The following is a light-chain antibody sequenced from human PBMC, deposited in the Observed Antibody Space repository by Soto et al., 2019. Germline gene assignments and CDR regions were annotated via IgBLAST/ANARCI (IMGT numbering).Light chain of an antibody. J-gene: IGKJ2*01. CDR3: QHYGNSPYT. Sequence: EIVLTQSPVTLSLSPGERATLSCRASQSVSSSYLAWYQQKPGQAPRLLIYGASSRATGIPDRFSGSGSGTDFTLTISRLEPEDFAVYYCQHYGNSPYTFGQGTKLEIK. CDR1: QSVSSSY. CDR2: GAS. V-gene: IGKV3-20*01.